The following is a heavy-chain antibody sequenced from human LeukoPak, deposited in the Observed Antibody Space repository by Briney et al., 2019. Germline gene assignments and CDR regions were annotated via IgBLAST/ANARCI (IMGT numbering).Heavy chain of an antibody. Sequence: ASVKVSCKASGYTFTSYDINWVRQATGQGLEWMGWMNPNSGNTGYAQKFQGRVTITRNTSISTAYMELSSLRSEDTAVYYCARGTKYYDFWSGYRGFDPWGQGTLVTVSS. D-gene: IGHD3-3*01. CDR2: MNPNSGNT. CDR1: GYTFTSYD. CDR3: ARGTKYYDFWSGYRGFDP. V-gene: IGHV1-8*03. J-gene: IGHJ5*02.